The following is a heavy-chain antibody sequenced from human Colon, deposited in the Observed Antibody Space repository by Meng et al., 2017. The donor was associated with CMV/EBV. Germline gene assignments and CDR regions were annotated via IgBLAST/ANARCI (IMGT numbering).Heavy chain of an antibody. J-gene: IGHJ6*02. CDR2: IKQDGSEK. V-gene: IGHV3-7*01. CDR3: ARDQLARGVKPAGGLDV. CDR1: GFTFSSYW. D-gene: IGHD3-10*01. Sequence: GGSLRLSCAASGFTFSSYWMSWVRQAPGKGLEWVANIKQDGSEKYYVDSVKGRFTISRDNAKNSLYLQMNSLRAEDTAVYFCARDQLARGVKPAGGLDVWGQGTTVTVSS.